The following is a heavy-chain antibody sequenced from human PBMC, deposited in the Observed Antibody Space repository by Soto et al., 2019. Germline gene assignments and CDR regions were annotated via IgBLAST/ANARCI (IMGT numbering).Heavy chain of an antibody. CDR2: IYPGDSET. Sequence: GESLKISCKGSGYNFTTYWIAWVRQMPGKGLEWMGIIYPGDSETRYSPSFQGQVTISADKSISTAHLQWSSLLASDTAMYYCARHGTALRRYYYYYGLDVWGQGTTVTVSS. CDR3: ARHGTALRRYYYYYGLDV. V-gene: IGHV5-51*01. J-gene: IGHJ6*02. CDR1: GYNFTTYW. D-gene: IGHD6-13*01.